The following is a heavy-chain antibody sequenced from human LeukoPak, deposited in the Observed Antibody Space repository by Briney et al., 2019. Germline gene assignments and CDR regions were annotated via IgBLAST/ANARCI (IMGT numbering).Heavy chain of an antibody. CDR2: IIPIFGTA. CDR1: GGTFSSYA. CDR3: ARVNTYYYGSGVSRAFHM. J-gene: IGHJ3*02. D-gene: IGHD3-10*01. Sequence: ASVKVSCKASGGTFSSYAISWVRQAPGQGLEWMGGIIPIFGTANYAQKFQGRVTITTDESTSTAYMELSSLKSEDTAVYYCARVNTYYYGSGVSRAFHMWGQGTMVTVSS. V-gene: IGHV1-69*05.